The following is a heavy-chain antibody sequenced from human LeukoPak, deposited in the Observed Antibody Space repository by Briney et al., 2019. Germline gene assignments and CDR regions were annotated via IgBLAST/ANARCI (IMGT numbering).Heavy chain of an antibody. CDR3: ATLIVVVVAATQFFDWFDP. Sequence: VASVTVSCKASGYTFTGYYMHWVRQAPGQGLEWMGWINPNSGGTNYAQKFQGRVTMTRDTSISTAYMELSRLRSDDTAVYYCATLIVVVVAATQFFDWFDPWGQGTLVTVSS. CDR2: INPNSGGT. D-gene: IGHD2-15*01. CDR1: GYTFTGYY. J-gene: IGHJ5*02. V-gene: IGHV1-2*02.